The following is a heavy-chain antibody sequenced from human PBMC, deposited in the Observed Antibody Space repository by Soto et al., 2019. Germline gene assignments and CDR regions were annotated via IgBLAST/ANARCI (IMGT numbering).Heavy chain of an antibody. Sequence: PSETLSLTCTVSGGSISSYYWSWIRQPPGKGLEWIGYIYYSGSTNYNPSLKSRVTISVDTSKNQFSLKLSSVTAADTAVYYCAGWVGASGYAFDIWGQGTMVTVSS. D-gene: IGHD1-26*01. J-gene: IGHJ3*02. V-gene: IGHV4-59*01. CDR1: GGSISSYY. CDR2: IYYSGST. CDR3: AGWVGASGYAFDI.